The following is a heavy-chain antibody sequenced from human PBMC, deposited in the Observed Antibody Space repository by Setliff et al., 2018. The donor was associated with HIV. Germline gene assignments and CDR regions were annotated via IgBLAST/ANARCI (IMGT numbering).Heavy chain of an antibody. V-gene: IGHV3-30*02. J-gene: IGHJ4*02. CDR2: IRYDGSSK. Sequence: GGSLRLSCAASGFIFSTYGMHWVRQAPGKGLEWVAFIRYDGSSKYYADSVKGRFTISRDQSKNTLYLQMTRLRTEDTSTYYCAKDPQQWLATGEYYFDYWGQGTLVTVSS. D-gene: IGHD6-19*01. CDR1: GFIFSTYG. CDR3: AKDPQQWLATGEYYFDY.